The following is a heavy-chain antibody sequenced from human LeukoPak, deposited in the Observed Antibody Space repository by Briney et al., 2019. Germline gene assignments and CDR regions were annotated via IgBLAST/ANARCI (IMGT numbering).Heavy chain of an antibody. D-gene: IGHD1-26*01. V-gene: IGHV4-34*01. J-gene: IGHJ4*02. CDR1: GGSLSGYY. CDR2: INHWGST. Sequence: SETLSLTCAVYGGSLSGYYWSWIRQPPGKGLEWIGEINHWGSTNYNPSLKSRVTISVDTSKNQFSLKLSSVTAADTAVYYCAKSGGSGLIDYWGQGTLVTVSS. CDR3: AKSGGSGLIDY.